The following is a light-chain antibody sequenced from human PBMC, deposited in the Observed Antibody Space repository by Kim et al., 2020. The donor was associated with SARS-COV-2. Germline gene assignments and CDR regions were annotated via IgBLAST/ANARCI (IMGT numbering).Light chain of an antibody. CDR2: QDD. V-gene: IGLV3-1*01. CDR1: KLGDKY. Sequence: SVSPGQTASITCSGDKLGDKYSCWYQQKPGQSPVLVIYQDDKRPSGIPERFSGSNSGNTATLAISGTQAMDEADYYCQAWDKHTAIFGGGTQLTVL. CDR3: QAWDKHTAI. J-gene: IGLJ2*01.